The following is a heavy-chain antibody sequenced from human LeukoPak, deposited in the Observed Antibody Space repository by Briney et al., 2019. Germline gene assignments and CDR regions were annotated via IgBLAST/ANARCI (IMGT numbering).Heavy chain of an antibody. CDR3: ARDGGSPGGYYFDY. CDR2: ISYDGSNK. CDR1: GFTFSSYW. J-gene: IGHJ4*02. Sequence: GGSLRLSCAASGFTFSSYWMSWVRQAPGKGLEWVAVISYDGSNKYYADSVKGRFTISRDNSKNTLYLQMNSLRAEDTAVYYCARDGGSPGGYYFDYWGQGTLVTVSS. V-gene: IGHV3-30-3*01. D-gene: IGHD1-26*01.